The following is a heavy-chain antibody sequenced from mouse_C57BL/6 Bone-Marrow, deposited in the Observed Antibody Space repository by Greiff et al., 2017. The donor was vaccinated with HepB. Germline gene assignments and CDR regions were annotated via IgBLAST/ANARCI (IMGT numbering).Heavy chain of an antibody. D-gene: IGHD3-2*02. CDR2: ISDGGSYT. V-gene: IGHV5-4*01. J-gene: IGHJ3*01. CDR3: ADSAGYDWFAY. CDR1: GFTFSSYA. Sequence: DVHLVESGGGLVKPGGSLKLSCAASGFTFSSYAMSWVRQTPEKRLEWVATISDGGSYTYYPDNVKGRFTISRDNAKNNLYLQMSHLKSEDTAMYYCADSAGYDWFAYWGQGTLVTVSA.